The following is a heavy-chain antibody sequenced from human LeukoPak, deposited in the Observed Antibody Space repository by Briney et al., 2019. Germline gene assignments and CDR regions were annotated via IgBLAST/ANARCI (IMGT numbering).Heavy chain of an antibody. CDR2: INTNSGGT. CDR3: SRGFNQSRFLRKYNWFDP. J-gene: IGHJ5*02. D-gene: IGHD1-14*01. Sequence: ASVKVSCKASGYTFTGYYMHWVRQAPGQGLEWMGWINTNSGGTNYAQKFQGRVTLTRDTSISTAYMEMRRLRAEDKAVYYWSRGFNQSRFLRKYNWFDPWGQGTLVTVSS. CDR1: GYTFTGYY. V-gene: IGHV1-2*02.